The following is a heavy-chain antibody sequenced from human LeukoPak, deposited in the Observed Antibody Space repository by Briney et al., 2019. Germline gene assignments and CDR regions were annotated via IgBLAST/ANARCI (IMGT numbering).Heavy chain of an antibody. J-gene: IGHJ4*02. D-gene: IGHD3-10*01. Sequence: SETLSLTCTVSGGSISSGGYYWSWIRQHPGKGLEWIGYIYYSGSTYYNPSLKSRVTISVDTSKNQFSLKLSSVTAADTAVYYCVRDIGTMVRGVIGLGFDYWGQGTLVTVSS. CDR3: VRDIGTMVRGVIGLGFDY. CDR1: GGSISSGGYY. CDR2: IYYSGST. V-gene: IGHV4-31*03.